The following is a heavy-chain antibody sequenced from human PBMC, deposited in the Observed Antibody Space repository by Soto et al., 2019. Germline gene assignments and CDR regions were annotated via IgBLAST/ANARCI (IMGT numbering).Heavy chain of an antibody. J-gene: IGHJ4*02. CDR3: TTGLTNYYIIRDY. CDR2: IKSKADYGTI. CDR1: GLTVTDTW. Sequence: EVQLVESGGDLVKPGESLRLACAVSGLTVTDTWMNWVRQAPGKGLEWVGRIKSKADYGTIDYAAPVNGRFIISVDESENTLFLQRNGLKTEDTAVYYCTTGLTNYYIIRDYWGQGTLVSVSS. D-gene: IGHD3-9*01. V-gene: IGHV3-15*07.